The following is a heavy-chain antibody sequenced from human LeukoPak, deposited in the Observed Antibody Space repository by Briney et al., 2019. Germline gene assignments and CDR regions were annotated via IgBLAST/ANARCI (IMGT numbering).Heavy chain of an antibody. CDR1: GYTFTGYY. J-gene: IGHJ3*02. V-gene: IGHV1-2*02. CDR2: INPNSGGT. D-gene: IGHD1-1*01. CDR3: ASTTGTTQSDAFDI. Sequence: ASVKVSSKASGYTFTGYYMHWVRQAPGQGLEWMGWINPNSGGTNYAQKFQGRVTMTRDTSISTAYMELSRLRSDDTAVYYCASTTGTTQSDAFDIWGQGTMVTVSS.